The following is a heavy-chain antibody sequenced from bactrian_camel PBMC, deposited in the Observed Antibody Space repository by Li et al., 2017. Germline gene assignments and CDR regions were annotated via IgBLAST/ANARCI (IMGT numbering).Heavy chain of an antibody. CDR3: AACRSTGGGYNK. CDR1: GYSSSNNC. CDR2: PGNDVKP. D-gene: IGHD2*01. V-gene: IGHV3S53*01. Sequence: QLVESGGGSVQAGGSLRLSCAGSGYSSSNNCVGWFRQSPGKERERVATPGNDVKPTYADSVKGRFTIDRDNTATTLYLQMNALKTEDTATYYCAACRSTGGGYNKWGQGTQVTVS. J-gene: IGHJ4*01.